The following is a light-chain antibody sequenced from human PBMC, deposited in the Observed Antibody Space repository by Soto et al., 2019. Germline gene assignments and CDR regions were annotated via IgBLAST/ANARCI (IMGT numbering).Light chain of an antibody. CDR1: QYIGSA. Sequence: SPATLSVSPGDRATLSCRASQYIGSAVAWYHQRSGQAPRLLIFDASIRVPTTPARFSGSVSGTDFTLTISRLEPEDFAVYYCQQYGNSPITFGQGTRLEIK. CDR2: DAS. J-gene: IGKJ5*01. CDR3: QQYGNSPIT. V-gene: IGKV3-20*01.